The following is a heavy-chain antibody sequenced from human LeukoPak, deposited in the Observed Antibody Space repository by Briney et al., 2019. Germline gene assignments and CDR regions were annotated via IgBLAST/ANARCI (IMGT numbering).Heavy chain of an antibody. CDR2: ISSSSSYI. D-gene: IGHD1-26*01. J-gene: IGHJ4*02. CDR1: GFTFSSYS. Sequence: PGGSLRLSCAASGFTFSSYSMNWVRQAPGKGLEWVSSISSSSSYIYYADSVKGRFTISRDNAKNSLYLQMNSLRAEDTALYYCAKERVGATFSWGQGTLVTVSS. CDR3: AKERVGATFS. V-gene: IGHV3-21*04.